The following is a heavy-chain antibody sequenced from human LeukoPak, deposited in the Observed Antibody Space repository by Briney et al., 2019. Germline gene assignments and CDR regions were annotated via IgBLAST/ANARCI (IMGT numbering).Heavy chain of an antibody. CDR3: ARYGAGTRYEDY. CDR2: IFYSGST. V-gene: IGHV4-59*01. D-gene: IGHD6-19*01. CDR1: GGSIRGYF. J-gene: IGHJ4*02. Sequence: SETLSLTCTVSGGSIRGYFWSWIRQPPGKGLEWIGYIFYSGSTYYNPSLMSRVTISVDMSTNQFSLELTSVTAADTAVYYCARYGAGTRYEDYWGQGTLVTVSS.